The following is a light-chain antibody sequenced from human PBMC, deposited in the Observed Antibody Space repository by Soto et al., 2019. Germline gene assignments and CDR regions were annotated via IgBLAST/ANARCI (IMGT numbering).Light chain of an antibody. J-gene: IGLJ1*01. CDR1: RSDVGAYNY. CDR3: SSFTRRFTFV. CDR2: EVT. V-gene: IGLV2-14*01. Sequence: ARTQPSSVSGSPGQSIAISCTGTRSDVGAYNYVSWYQQHPGKAPKLMISEVTNRPSGVSDRFSGSKSGKTASLTISGLQAEDEADYYFSSFTRRFTFVIGTGTQVTVL.